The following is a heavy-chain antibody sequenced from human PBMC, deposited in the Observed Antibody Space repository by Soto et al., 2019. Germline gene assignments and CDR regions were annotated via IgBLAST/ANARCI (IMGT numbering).Heavy chain of an antibody. Sequence: QVQLVQSGGEVKKPGASVKVSCKASGYTFSSYGINWVRQAPGQGLEWLGWISPYDGNTKYAQILKARVSMTTETSTKTAYMEVRGLRSDDTAVYYCARGGYYDSSGSRNYHYYGMNVWGQGTTVTVSS. V-gene: IGHV1-18*01. CDR1: GYTFSSYG. J-gene: IGHJ6*02. CDR2: ISPYDGNT. CDR3: ARGGYYDSSGSRNYHYYGMNV. D-gene: IGHD3-22*01.